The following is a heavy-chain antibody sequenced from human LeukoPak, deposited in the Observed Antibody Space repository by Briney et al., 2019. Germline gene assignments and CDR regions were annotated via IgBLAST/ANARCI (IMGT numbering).Heavy chain of an antibody. CDR2: ISGSGGST. D-gene: IGHD5-24*01. CDR3: AKASSRWRYYYYYMDV. J-gene: IGHJ6*03. V-gene: IGHV3-23*01. CDR1: GFTFSDYY. Sequence: EPGGSLRLSCAASGFTFSDYYMSWVRPAPGKGLEWVSAISGSGGSTYYADSVKGRFTISRDNSKNTLYLQMNSLRAEDTAVYYCAKASSRWRYYYYYMDVWGKGTTVTISS.